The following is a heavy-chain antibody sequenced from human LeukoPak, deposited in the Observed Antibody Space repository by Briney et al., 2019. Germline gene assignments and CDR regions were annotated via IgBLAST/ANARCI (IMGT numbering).Heavy chain of an antibody. CDR2: ISSSSSYK. D-gene: IGHD3-10*01. CDR3: ARVLWFGEFPREIDY. V-gene: IGHV3-21*01. J-gene: IGHJ4*02. Sequence: GGSLRLSCVASGFTFSSYSMNWVRQAPGKGLEWVSSISSSSSYKYYTDSVKGRFTISRDNAKNSLYLQMNSLRAEDTAVYYCARVLWFGEFPREIDYWGQGTLVTVSS. CDR1: GFTFSSYS.